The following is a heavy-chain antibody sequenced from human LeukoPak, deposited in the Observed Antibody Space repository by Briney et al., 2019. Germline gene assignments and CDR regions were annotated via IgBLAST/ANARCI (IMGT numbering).Heavy chain of an antibody. Sequence: PGGSLRLSCAVSGFTFSSDWMHWVRQAPGKGLVWVSRINSDGSSTSYADSVKGRFTTSRDNAKNTLYLQMNSLRAEDTAVYYCAREYYYDSSGYYAAYNWFDPWGQGTLVTVSS. J-gene: IGHJ5*02. CDR2: INSDGSST. CDR1: GFTFSSDW. V-gene: IGHV3-74*01. D-gene: IGHD3-22*01. CDR3: AREYYYDSSGYYAAYNWFDP.